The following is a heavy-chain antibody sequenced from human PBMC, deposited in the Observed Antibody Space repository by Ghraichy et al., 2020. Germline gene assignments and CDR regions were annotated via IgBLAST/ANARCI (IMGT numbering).Heavy chain of an antibody. V-gene: IGHV1-2*02. CDR2: INPNSGGT. D-gene: IGHD3-22*01. Sequence: ASVKVSCKASGYTFTVYYMHWVRRAPGQGLEWMGWINPNSGGTNYAQNFQGRVTMTRDTSISTAYMELSRLRSDDTAVYYCARSRGSGYISPFDYWGQGTLVTVSS. J-gene: IGHJ4*02. CDR1: GYTFTVYY. CDR3: ARSRGSGYISPFDY.